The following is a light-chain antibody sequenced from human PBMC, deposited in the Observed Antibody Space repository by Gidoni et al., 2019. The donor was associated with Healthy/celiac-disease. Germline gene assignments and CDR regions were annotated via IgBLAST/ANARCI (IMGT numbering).Light chain of an antibody. CDR1: SSDVGCYNY. Sequence: QSALTPPPSASASPGQSVTISCTGTSSDVGCYNYVSCYQQHPGKTPKLMIYEVSKRPAGVPDRFFGYKSGNTASLTVSGLQDEDEDDYYCSSYAGSNLWVFGGGTKLTVL. CDR2: EVS. J-gene: IGLJ3*02. CDR3: SSYAGSNLWV. V-gene: IGLV2-8*01.